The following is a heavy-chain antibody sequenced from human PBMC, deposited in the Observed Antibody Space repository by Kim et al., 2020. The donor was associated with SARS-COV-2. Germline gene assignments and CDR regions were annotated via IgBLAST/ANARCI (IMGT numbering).Heavy chain of an antibody. Sequence: GGSLRLSCAASGFTFSSYPMHWVRQAPGMGLEWVAHILYDGSDKQYTDSVKGRFSISRDNSENTLHLQMNSLRAEDTAVYYCASSSRKNSFDYWCQGTLV. V-gene: IGHV3-30*04. CDR2: ILYDGSDK. J-gene: IGHJ4*02. D-gene: IGHD2-15*01. CDR1: GFTFSSYP. CDR3: ASSSRKNSFDY.